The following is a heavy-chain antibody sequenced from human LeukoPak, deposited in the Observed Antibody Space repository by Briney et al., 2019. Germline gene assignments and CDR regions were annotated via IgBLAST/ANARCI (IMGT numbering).Heavy chain of an antibody. CDR1: GGSISSGGYY. CDR2: IYYSGST. J-gene: IGHJ3*02. D-gene: IGHD4-23*01. Sequence: PSQTLSLTCTVSGGSISSGGYYWSWIRQHPGKGLERIGYIYYSGSTYYNPSLKSRVTISVDTSKNQFSLKLSPVTAADTAVYYCARAIQTTVVTPWPIDAFDIWGQGTMVTVSS. V-gene: IGHV4-31*03. CDR3: ARAIQTTVVTPWPIDAFDI.